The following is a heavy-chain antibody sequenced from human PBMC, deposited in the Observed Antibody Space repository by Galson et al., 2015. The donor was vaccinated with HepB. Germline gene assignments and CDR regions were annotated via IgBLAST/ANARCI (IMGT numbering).Heavy chain of an antibody. Sequence: SLRLSCAASGFTFSNAWMNWVRQAPGKGLEWVGRIKSKTDGGTTDYAAPVKGRFTISRDDSKNTLYLQMNSLKTEDTAVYYCTIDLSVFAYGGNKTVMYYFDYWGQGTLVTVSS. CDR3: TIDLSVFAYGGNKTVMYYFDY. CDR2: IKSKTDGGTT. D-gene: IGHD4-23*01. V-gene: IGHV3-15*07. J-gene: IGHJ4*02. CDR1: GFTFSNAW.